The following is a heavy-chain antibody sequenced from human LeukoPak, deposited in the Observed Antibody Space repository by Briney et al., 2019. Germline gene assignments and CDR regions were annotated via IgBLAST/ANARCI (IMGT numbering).Heavy chain of an antibody. J-gene: IGHJ4*02. V-gene: IGHV3-48*01. Sequence: PGGSLRLSCAASGFTFSSYSMNWVRQAPGKGLEWVSYISTTSSTIYYADSVKARLTISSDNPKHPLYLQMNNLRAEDTAVYYCARKIVVAGQWYFDYWGQGTLVTVSS. CDR3: ARKIVVAGQWYFDY. CDR1: GFTFSSYS. CDR2: ISTTSSTI. D-gene: IGHD6-19*01.